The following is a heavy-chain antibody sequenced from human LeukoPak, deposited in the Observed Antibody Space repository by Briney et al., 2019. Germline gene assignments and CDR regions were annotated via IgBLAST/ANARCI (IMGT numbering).Heavy chain of an antibody. D-gene: IGHD4-17*01. Sequence: GASVKVSCKASGGTFSSYAISWVRQAPGQGLEWMGWMNPNSGNTGYAQKFQGRVTMTRNTSISTAYMELSSLRSEDTAVYYCARGGNYGDYQFDYWGQGTLVTVSS. V-gene: IGHV1-8*02. CDR2: MNPNSGNT. CDR3: ARGGNYGDYQFDY. CDR1: GGTFSSYA. J-gene: IGHJ4*02.